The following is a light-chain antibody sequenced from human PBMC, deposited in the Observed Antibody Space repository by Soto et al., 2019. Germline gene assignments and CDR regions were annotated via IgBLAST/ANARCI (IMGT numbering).Light chain of an antibody. CDR1: KLEDKY. CDR3: QARDSSLGF. Sequence: SYELTQPPSVSVSPGQTASITCSADKLEDKYVSWYQQKPGQSPVLVIYQDNKRPSGIPERFSGSNSGNTATLTISGTQAMDEADYYCQARDSSLGFFGTGTKVTVL. V-gene: IGLV3-1*01. J-gene: IGLJ1*01. CDR2: QDN.